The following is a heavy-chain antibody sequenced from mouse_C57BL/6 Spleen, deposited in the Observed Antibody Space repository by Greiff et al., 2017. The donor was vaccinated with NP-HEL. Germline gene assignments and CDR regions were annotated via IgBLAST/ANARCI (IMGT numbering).Heavy chain of an antibody. J-gene: IGHJ1*03. Sequence: EVKLVESGGGLVQPGGSLKLSCAASGFTFSDYYMYWVRQTPEKRLEWVAYISNGGGSTYYPDTVKGRFTISRDHAKNTLYLQMSRLKSEDTAMYYCARQGVTTVVARYFDVWGTGTTVTVSS. D-gene: IGHD1-1*01. CDR3: ARQGVTTVVARYFDV. CDR2: ISNGGGST. CDR1: GFTFSDYY. V-gene: IGHV5-12*01.